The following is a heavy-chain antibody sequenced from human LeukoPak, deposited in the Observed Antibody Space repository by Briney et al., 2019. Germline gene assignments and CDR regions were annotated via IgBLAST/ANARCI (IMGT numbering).Heavy chain of an antibody. Sequence: SETLSLTCAVSGGSISSDGYSWSWIRQSPGKGLEWIGYIYHSGSTYYNPSLKGRVTISVDRSKSQFSLKLSSVAAADTAVYYCARSHYDSSGSPIFGLGVDYWGQGTLVTVSS. CDR3: ARSHYDSSGSPIFGLGVDY. D-gene: IGHD3-22*01. V-gene: IGHV4-30-2*06. CDR1: GGSISSDGYS. CDR2: IYHSGST. J-gene: IGHJ4*02.